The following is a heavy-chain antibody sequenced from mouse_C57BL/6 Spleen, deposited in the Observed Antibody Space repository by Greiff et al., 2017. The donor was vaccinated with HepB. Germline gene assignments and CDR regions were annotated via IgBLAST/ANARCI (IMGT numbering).Heavy chain of an antibody. V-gene: IGHV3-6*01. CDR3: ARGGLRRGRDY. D-gene: IGHD2-4*01. CDR1: GYSITSGYY. Sequence: EVQLQQSGPGLVKPSQSLSLTCSVTGYSITSGYYWNWIRQFPGNKLEWMGYISYDGSNNYNPSLKNRISITRDTSKNQFFLKLNSVTTEDTATYYCARGGLRRGRDYWGQGTTLTVSS. CDR2: ISYDGSN. J-gene: IGHJ2*01.